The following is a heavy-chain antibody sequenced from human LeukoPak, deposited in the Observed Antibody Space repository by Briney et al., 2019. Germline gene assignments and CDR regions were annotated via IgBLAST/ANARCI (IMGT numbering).Heavy chain of an antibody. D-gene: IGHD3-22*01. CDR1: GYTFTCYY. CDR2: MNTNSGNT. J-gene: IGHJ6*03. V-gene: IGHV1-8*03. CDR3: ARGKNLGTYYYDSSGPSDEYYMDV. Sequence: ASVKVSCKASGYTFTCYYMHWVRHAPGQGLEWMGWMNTNSGNTGNAQKFQGRGTITRNTSISTAYMELSSLRSEDTAVYYCARGKNLGTYYYDSSGPSDEYYMDVWGKGATVTVSS.